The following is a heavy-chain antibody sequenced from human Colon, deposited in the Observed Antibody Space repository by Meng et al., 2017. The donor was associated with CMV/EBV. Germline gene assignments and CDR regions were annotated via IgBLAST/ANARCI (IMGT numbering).Heavy chain of an antibody. Sequence: SCAAPGFGISGYGMHWVRQAPGRGLGWVAASWYEGSKTFHAESVKGRFTISRDNSKNTLYLQMTSLRVEDTAVYYCARIRNSVVHFDHWGRGTLVTVSS. D-gene: IGHD2-21*01. CDR3: ARIRNSVVHFDH. V-gene: IGHV3-33*01. CDR1: GFGISGYG. CDR2: SWYEGSKT. J-gene: IGHJ2*01.